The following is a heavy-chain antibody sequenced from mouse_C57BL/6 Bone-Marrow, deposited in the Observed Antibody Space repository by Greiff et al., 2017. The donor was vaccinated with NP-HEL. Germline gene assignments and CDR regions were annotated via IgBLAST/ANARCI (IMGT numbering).Heavy chain of an antibody. CDR1: GYTFTSYW. Sequence: VQLQQPGAELVKPGASVKVSCKASGYTFTSYWMHWVKQRPGQGLEWIGMIHPNSGSTNYNEKFKSKATLTVDKSSSTAYMQLSSLTSEDSAVYYCARGSYYGSSPWFAYWGQGTLVTVSA. CDR2: IHPNSGST. J-gene: IGHJ3*01. V-gene: IGHV1-64*01. D-gene: IGHD1-1*01. CDR3: ARGSYYGSSPWFAY.